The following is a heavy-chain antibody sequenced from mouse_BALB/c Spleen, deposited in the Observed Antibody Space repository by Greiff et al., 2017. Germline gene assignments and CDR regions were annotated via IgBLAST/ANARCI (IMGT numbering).Heavy chain of an antibody. CDR3: ARSPQVDTAY. V-gene: IGHV5-4*02. CDR1: GFTFSDYY. J-gene: IGHJ2*01. D-gene: IGHD3-2*02. Sequence: EVQGVESGGGLVKPGGSLKLSCAASGFTFSDYYMYWVRQTPEKRLEWVATISDGGSYTYYPDSVKGRFTISRDNAKNNLYLQMSSLKSEDTAMYISARSPQVDTAYSGQGTPLTVSS. CDR2: ISDGGSYT.